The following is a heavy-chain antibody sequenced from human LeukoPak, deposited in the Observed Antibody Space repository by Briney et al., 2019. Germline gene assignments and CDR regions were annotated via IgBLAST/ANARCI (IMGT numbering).Heavy chain of an antibody. CDR1: GFTFSSYG. CDR2: ISFDGSKN. J-gene: IGHJ3*02. Sequence: SGGSLRLSCAASGFTFSSYGMHWVRQAPGKGLEWVAFISFDGSKNYHADSVKGRFTISRDNSKNTLYLQTNSLRVEDTAVYYCTKEGADYSNYGAAFDIWGQGTVVTVSS. CDR3: TKEGADYSNYGAAFDI. D-gene: IGHD4-11*01. V-gene: IGHV3-30*02.